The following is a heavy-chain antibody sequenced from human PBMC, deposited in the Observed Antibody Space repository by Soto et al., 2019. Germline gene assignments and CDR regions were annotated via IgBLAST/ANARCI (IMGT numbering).Heavy chain of an antibody. CDR3: GRDPRGVASTFYYGLDF. D-gene: IGHD3-3*01. Sequence: QVQLQESGPGLVKPSQTLSLTCAVSGGSISSGGFYWSWIRQHPEKGLEWIGYIHYSGSTYYNPSLKSRVYISMDTSKNQFSLKLTSVTAADTAVYYCGRDPRGVASTFYYGLDFWGQGTTVTVSS. V-gene: IGHV4-31*11. CDR2: IHYSGST. J-gene: IGHJ6*02. CDR1: GGSISSGGFY.